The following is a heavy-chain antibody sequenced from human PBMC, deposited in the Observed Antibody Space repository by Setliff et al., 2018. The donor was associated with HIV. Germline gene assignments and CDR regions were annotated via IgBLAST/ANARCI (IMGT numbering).Heavy chain of an antibody. CDR3: ARVPYRSAWFSGGHDAFDV. CDR1: GYTFSSYG. CDR2: ISGYNGNT. Sequence: ASVKVSCKASGYTFSSYGISWVRQAPVQGLEWMGWISGYNGNTKYVQKLQGRVTMTTDTSTRTVYMELRSLRHDDTAEYFCARVPYRSAWFSGGHDAFDVWGQGTMVTVSS. V-gene: IGHV1-18*01. J-gene: IGHJ3*01. D-gene: IGHD6-19*01.